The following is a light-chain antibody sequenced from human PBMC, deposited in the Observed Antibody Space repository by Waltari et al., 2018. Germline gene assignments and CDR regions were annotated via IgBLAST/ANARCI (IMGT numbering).Light chain of an antibody. J-gene: IGLJ3*02. Sequence: QLVLTQSPSASASLGASVKLTCTLSSGHSAYVIAWHQQRPESGPRYLMKLNNDGSHNKGEGIPDRFSGSSSGAERYLTISSLQSEDEADYYCQTWGTGIVVFGGGTRLTVL. CDR2: LNNDGSH. CDR3: QTWGTGIVV. CDR1: SGHSAYV. V-gene: IGLV4-69*01.